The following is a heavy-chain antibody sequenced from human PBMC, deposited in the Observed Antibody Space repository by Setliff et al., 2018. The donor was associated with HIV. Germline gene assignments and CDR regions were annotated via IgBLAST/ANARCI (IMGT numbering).Heavy chain of an antibody. Sequence: SETLSLTCAVYGESFSAYFWSWIRQSPGKGLEWIGEINHSGVTNYNPSLKSRLTISVDTSKNQLSLRLRSVTAADTAVYYCARGKELVRSAFDIWGQGTMVTVSS. D-gene: IGHD1-7*01. CDR1: GESFSAYF. CDR2: INHSGVT. V-gene: IGHV4-34*01. J-gene: IGHJ3*02. CDR3: ARGKELVRSAFDI.